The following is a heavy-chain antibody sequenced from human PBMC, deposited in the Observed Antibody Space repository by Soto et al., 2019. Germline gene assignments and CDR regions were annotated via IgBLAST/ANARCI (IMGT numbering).Heavy chain of an antibody. Sequence: QVQLVESGGGVVQPGRSLRLSCAASGFTFSSYGMHWVRQAPGKGLEWVAVISYDGSNKYYADSVKGRFTISSDNSKNTRYLQMNSLRAEDTAVYYCAKEQESGSGSSYGMDVWGQGTTVTVSS. D-gene: IGHD3-10*01. CDR2: ISYDGSNK. CDR3: AKEQESGSGSSYGMDV. J-gene: IGHJ6*02. CDR1: GFTFSSYG. V-gene: IGHV3-30*18.